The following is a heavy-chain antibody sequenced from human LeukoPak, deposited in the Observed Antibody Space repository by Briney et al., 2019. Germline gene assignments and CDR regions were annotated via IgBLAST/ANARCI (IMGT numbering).Heavy chain of an antibody. D-gene: IGHD5-12*01. CDR3: ARASGGGYDHRVFDY. J-gene: IGHJ4*02. Sequence: GSIYHSGSTYYNPSLKSRVTISVDTSKNQFSLKLSSVTAADTAVYYCARASGGGYDHRVFDYWGQGTLVTVSS. CDR2: IYHSGST. V-gene: IGHV4-38-2*02.